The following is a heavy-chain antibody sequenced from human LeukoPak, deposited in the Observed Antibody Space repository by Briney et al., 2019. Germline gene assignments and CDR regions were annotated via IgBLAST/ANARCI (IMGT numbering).Heavy chain of an antibody. CDR1: GGSFSGYY. V-gene: IGHV4-34*01. Sequence: ASETLSLTCAVYGGSFSGYYWSWIRQPPGKGLEWIGEINHSGSTNYNPSLKSRVTISVDTSKNQFSLKLSSVTAADTAVYYCARSERRGYSYGRFDYWGQGTLVTASS. D-gene: IGHD5-18*01. J-gene: IGHJ4*02. CDR2: INHSGST. CDR3: ARSERRGYSYGRFDY.